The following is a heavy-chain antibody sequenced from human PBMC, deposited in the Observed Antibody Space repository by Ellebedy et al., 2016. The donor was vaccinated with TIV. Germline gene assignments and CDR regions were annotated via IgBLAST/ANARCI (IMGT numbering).Heavy chain of an antibody. CDR2: IDPSDSYT. CDR3: ARGELLAGGGRNWFDP. V-gene: IGHV5-10-1*01. CDR1: GYNFNNYW. J-gene: IGHJ5*02. D-gene: IGHD3-9*01. Sequence: GESLKISCKGSGYNFNNYWINWVRQMPGKGLEWMGRIDPSDSYTNYSPSFQGHVTMSFDKSIGTAYLQWNNLQASDTAMYYCARGELLAGGGRNWFDPWGQGTLVTVSS.